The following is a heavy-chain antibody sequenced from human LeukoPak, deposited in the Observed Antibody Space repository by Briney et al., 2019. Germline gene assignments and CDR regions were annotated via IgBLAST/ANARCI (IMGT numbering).Heavy chain of an antibody. V-gene: IGHV3-48*03. Sequence: GGSLRLSCAASGFAFSTFEMNWVRQAPGKGLEWLSYISSGGSTIYYADSVKGRLTISRDNAKNSLYLQMNSLRAEDTALYYCARDRDAYYDILTGYYPLDYWGQGTLVTVSS. CDR2: ISSGGSTI. J-gene: IGHJ4*02. CDR3: ARDRDAYYDILTGYYPLDY. D-gene: IGHD3-9*01. CDR1: GFAFSTFE.